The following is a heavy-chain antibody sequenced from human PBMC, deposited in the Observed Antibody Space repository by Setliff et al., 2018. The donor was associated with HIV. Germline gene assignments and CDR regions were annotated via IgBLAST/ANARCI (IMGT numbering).Heavy chain of an antibody. Sequence: LRLSCAASGFTFSSYAMHWVRQAPGKGLEWVAVISYDGSNKYYADSVKGRFTISRDNSKNTLYLQMNSLRAEDTAVYYCARGMTTDVVTTPDYWGQGTLVTVSS. J-gene: IGHJ4*02. D-gene: IGHD3-22*01. CDR2: ISYDGSNK. CDR1: GFTFSSYA. V-gene: IGHV3-30-3*01. CDR3: ARGMTTDVVTTPDY.